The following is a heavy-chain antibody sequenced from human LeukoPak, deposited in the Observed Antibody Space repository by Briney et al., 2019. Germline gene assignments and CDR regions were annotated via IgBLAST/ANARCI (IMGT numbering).Heavy chain of an antibody. CDR3: ARHNGFDRGYYHYMDV. D-gene: IGHD3-9*01. V-gene: IGHV4-4*07. J-gene: IGHJ6*03. CDR2: VYTSGFT. CDR1: GGFINNY. Sequence: SETLSLTCTVSGGFINNYWSWIRQPAGKGLEWIGRVYTSGFTNYNPSLKSRITMSVDTSKNQFSLKLTSVTAADTAVYYCARHNGFDRGYYHYMDVWGKGTTVTVSS.